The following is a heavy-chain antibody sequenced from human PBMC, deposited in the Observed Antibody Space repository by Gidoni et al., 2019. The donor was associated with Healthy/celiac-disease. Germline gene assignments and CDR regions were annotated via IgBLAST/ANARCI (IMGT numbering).Heavy chain of an antibody. CDR2: INPNSGGT. D-gene: IGHD3-3*01. CDR1: GYIFTGYH. J-gene: IGHJ6*02. V-gene: IGHV1-2*02. CDR3: ARDGDFWSGSPDSFYADV. Sequence: QVQLVQSVAEVKKPGASVKVSCKASGYIFTGYHMHWVRQAPVQGLEWMGWINPNSGGTNYAQKFQGRVTMPRDTSISTAYMELSRLRSDDTAVYYCARDGDFWSGSPDSFYADVWGQGTTVTVSS.